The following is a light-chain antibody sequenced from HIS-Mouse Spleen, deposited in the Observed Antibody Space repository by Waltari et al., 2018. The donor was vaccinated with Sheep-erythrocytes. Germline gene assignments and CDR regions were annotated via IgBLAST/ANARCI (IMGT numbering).Light chain of an antibody. CDR3: SSYAGSNNWV. V-gene: IGLV2-8*01. J-gene: IGLJ3*02. CDR2: EVS. Sequence: QSALTQPPSASGSPGQSVTISCTGTSSDVGGYNYVSWYQQHPGKAPKLMIYEVSKRPSGVRDLFSGSKSGTTASLTVSGLQAEDEADYYCSSYAGSNNWVFGGGTKLTVL. CDR1: SSDVGGYNY.